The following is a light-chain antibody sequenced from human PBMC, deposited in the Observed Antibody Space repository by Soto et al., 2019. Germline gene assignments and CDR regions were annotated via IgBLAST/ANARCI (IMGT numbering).Light chain of an antibody. V-gene: IGLV2-14*01. Sequence: PPASVSGPPGQSINSSGTRTSTDVSGRNYVSWYQQDPGKAPKVIIYEVTNRPSGISHRFSGSKSGNTASLTISGLQAEDEADYYCCSYTSGTSVFGTGTKFTVL. J-gene: IGLJ1*01. CDR2: EVT. CDR1: STDVSGRNY. CDR3: CSYTSGTSV.